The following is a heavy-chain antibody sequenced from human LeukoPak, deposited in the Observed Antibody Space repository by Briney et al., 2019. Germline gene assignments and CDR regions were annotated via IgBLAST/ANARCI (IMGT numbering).Heavy chain of an antibody. CDR1: GFTFSSYG. CDR3: ARDSSPYYYYYGMDV. Sequence: GGSLRLSCAASGFTFSSYGMHWVRQAPGEGLEWVAVIWYDGSNKYYADSVKGRFTISRDNSKNTLYLQMNSLRAEDTAVYYCARDSSPYYYYYGMDVWGQGTTVTVSS. J-gene: IGHJ6*02. V-gene: IGHV3-33*01. CDR2: IWYDGSNK.